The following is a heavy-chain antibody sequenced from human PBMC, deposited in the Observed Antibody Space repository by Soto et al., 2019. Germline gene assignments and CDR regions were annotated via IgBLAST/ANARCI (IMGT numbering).Heavy chain of an antibody. D-gene: IGHD6-6*01. CDR2: ISSGGYVK. V-gene: IGHV3-21*01. Sequence: EVQLVESGGGLVQPGGSLRLSCAAPGLTFTSSGMNWVRQAPGKGLEWVASISSGGYVKYYADSVMGRFTISRDNARNSLFLQMNSLRVEDTAVYYCVKFGSSNWFDLWGQGTVVAVSS. CDR3: VKFGSSNWFDL. CDR1: GLTFTSSG. J-gene: IGHJ5*02.